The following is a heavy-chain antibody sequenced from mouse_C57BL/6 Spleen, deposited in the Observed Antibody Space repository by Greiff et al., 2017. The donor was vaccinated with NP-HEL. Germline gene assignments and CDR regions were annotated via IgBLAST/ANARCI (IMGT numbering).Heavy chain of an antibody. CDR1: GFTFSDYY. Sequence: EVKLVESEGGLVQPGSSMKLSCTASGFTFSDYYMAWVRQVPEKGLEWVANINYDGSSTYYLDSLKSRFIISRDNAKNILYLQMSSLKSEDTATYYCAREGANWDSYYAMDYWGQGTSVTVSS. J-gene: IGHJ4*01. D-gene: IGHD4-1*01. CDR3: AREGANWDSYYAMDY. CDR2: INYDGSST. V-gene: IGHV5-16*01.